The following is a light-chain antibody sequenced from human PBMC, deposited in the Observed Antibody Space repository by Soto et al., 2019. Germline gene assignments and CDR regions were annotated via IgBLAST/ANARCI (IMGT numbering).Light chain of an antibody. CDR3: QQRSNWPWT. V-gene: IGKV3-11*01. Sequence: ENVLTQSPVTLSLSPGERAILSCRASQSVSSYLAWYQQKPGQAPRLLIYDASNRATGIPARFSGSGSGTDFTLTISSLEPKDFAVYYCQQRSNWPWTFGQGTKVEIK. CDR2: DAS. CDR1: QSVSSY. J-gene: IGKJ1*01.